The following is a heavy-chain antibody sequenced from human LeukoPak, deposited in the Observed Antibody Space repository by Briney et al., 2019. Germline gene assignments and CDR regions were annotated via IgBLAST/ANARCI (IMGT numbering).Heavy chain of an antibody. Sequence: GGSLRLSCAASGFTVSSNYMSWVRQAPGKGLEWVSVIYSGGSTYYADSVKGRFTISRDNSKNTLYLQMNSLRAEDTAVYYCARRGDEFYFDYWGQGTLVNVSS. V-gene: IGHV3-66*02. D-gene: IGHD3-3*01. J-gene: IGHJ4*02. CDR2: IYSGGST. CDR3: ARRGDEFYFDY. CDR1: GFTVSSNY.